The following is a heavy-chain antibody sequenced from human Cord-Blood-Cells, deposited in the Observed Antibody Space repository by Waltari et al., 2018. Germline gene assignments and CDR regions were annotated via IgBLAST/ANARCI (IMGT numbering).Heavy chain of an antibody. J-gene: IGHJ4*02. V-gene: IGHV4-39*01. CDR2: IYYSGST. CDR1: GGSISSSSYY. CDR3: ARQGRAAAEYFDY. Sequence: QLQLQESGTGLVKPSETLSLTCTVSGGSISSSSYYWGWIRQPPGKGLEWIGSIYYSGSTYYNPSLKSRVTISVDTSKNQFSLKLSSVTAADTAVYYCARQGRAAAEYFDYWGQGTLVTVSS. D-gene: IGHD6-13*01.